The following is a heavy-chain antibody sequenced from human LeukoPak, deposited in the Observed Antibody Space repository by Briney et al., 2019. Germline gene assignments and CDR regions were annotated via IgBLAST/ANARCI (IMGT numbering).Heavy chain of an antibody. Sequence: SETLSLTCAVYGGSFSGYYWSWIRQPPGKGLEWIGQIYPSGSTNYNPSLKSRVTISVDTSKNQFSLKLSSVTAAGTAVYYCAITDIVVVVAASTLDAFDIWGQGTMVTVSS. D-gene: IGHD2-15*01. CDR2: IYPSGST. CDR1: GGSFSGYY. CDR3: AITDIVVVVAASTLDAFDI. J-gene: IGHJ3*02. V-gene: IGHV4-34*01.